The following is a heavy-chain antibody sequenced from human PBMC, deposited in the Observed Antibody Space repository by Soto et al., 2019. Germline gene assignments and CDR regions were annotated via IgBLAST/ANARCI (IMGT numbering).Heavy chain of an antibody. V-gene: IGHV4-39*01. J-gene: IGHJ3*02. Sequence: PSETLSLTCTVSGGSISSSSYYWGWIRQPPGKGLEWIGSIYYSGSTYYNPSLKSRVTISVDTSKNQFSLKLSSVTAADTAVYYCARQLPPYDILTDNAFDIWGQGTTVTVSS. D-gene: IGHD3-9*01. CDR3: ARQLPPYDILTDNAFDI. CDR2: IYYSGST. CDR1: GGSISSSSYY.